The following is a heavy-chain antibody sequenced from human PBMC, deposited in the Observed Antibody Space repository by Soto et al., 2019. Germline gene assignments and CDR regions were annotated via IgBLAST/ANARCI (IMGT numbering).Heavy chain of an antibody. CDR1: GFTFSSHV. CDR2: ISGGGGTT. V-gene: IGHV3-23*01. CDR3: ARGPRAPPPHDYGMDV. J-gene: IGHJ6*02. Sequence: EVQLLESGGGLVQPGGSLRLSCAASGFTFSSHVMNWVRQAPGKGLEWVAAISGGGGTTYYGDSVEGRLTMSRDNSKNTLLLQMNGLRADDTAVYYCARGPRAPPPHDYGMDVWGQGTTVTVSS.